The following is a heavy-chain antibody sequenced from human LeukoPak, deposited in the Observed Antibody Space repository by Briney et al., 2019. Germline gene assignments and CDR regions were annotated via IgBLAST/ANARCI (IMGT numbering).Heavy chain of an antibody. CDR3: ARVILRLNDYSNAYFDY. CDR1: GFTFSSYW. J-gene: IGHJ4*02. D-gene: IGHD4-11*01. CDR2: IKQDGSEK. V-gene: IGHV3-7*01. Sequence: GGSLRLSCAASGFTFSSYWMSWVRQAPGKGLEWVANIKQDGSEKYYVDSVKGRFTITRDNAKNSLYLQMNSLRAEDTAVYYCARVILRLNDYSNAYFDYWGQGTLVTVSS.